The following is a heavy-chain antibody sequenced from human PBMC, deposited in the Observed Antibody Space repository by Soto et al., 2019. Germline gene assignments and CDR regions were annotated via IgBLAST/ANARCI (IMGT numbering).Heavy chain of an antibody. V-gene: IGHV3-23*01. CDR3: AKEGALGLYYFDY. D-gene: IGHD3-10*01. CDR1: GFTFSSYV. J-gene: IGHJ4*02. CDR2: ISAGGSST. Sequence: GGSLRLSCAASGFTFSSYVMSWVRQAPGKGLEWVSTISAGGSSTYYAGSVKGRFTISRDNSKNTLYLQMNSLRPEDTAVYYCAKEGALGLYYFDYWGQGTLVTVSS.